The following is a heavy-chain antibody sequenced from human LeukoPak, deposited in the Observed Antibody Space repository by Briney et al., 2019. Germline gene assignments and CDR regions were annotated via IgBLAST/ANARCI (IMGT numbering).Heavy chain of an antibody. V-gene: IGHV4-4*07. CDR1: GGPISGYY. Sequence: SETLSLTCTVSGGPISGYYWSWVRQPAGKGLEWIGRIYTSGSTNYNPSLKSRVTMSLNTSKNQFSLNLTSVTAADTAVYSCARIRDSSGYYLGAFDVWGQGTMVTVSS. CDR2: IYTSGST. J-gene: IGHJ3*01. D-gene: IGHD3-22*01. CDR3: ARIRDSSGYYLGAFDV.